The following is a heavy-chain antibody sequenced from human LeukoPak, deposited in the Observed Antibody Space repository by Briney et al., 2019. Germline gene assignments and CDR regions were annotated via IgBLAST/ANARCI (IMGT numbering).Heavy chain of an antibody. V-gene: IGHV3-53*01. CDR3: AKTGGPWD. CDR2: IYSGGTT. CDR1: GFTVSNNF. D-gene: IGHD3-10*01. Sequence: GGSLRLSCAASGFTVSNNFLTWVRQAPGKGLEWVSVIYSGGTTYYADSVKGRFTISRDNSKNTLYLQMNSLRAEDTAVYYCAKTGGPWDWGQGTLVIVSS. J-gene: IGHJ4*02.